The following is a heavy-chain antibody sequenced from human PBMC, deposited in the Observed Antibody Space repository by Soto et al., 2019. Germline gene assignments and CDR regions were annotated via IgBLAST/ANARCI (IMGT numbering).Heavy chain of an antibody. J-gene: IGHJ4*02. D-gene: IGHD3-10*01. V-gene: IGHV4-59*01. CDR1: GGSISSYY. CDR2: IYYSGST. CDR3: ARSSYYSDYYFDY. Sequence: SETLSLTCTVSGGSISSYYWSWIRQPPGKGLEWIGYIYYSGSTNYNPSLKSRVTISVDTSKNQFSLKLSSVTAADTAVYYCARSSYYSDYYFDYWGQGTLVTVSS.